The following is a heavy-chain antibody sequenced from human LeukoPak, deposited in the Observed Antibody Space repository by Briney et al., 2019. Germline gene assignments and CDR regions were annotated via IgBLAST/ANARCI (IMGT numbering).Heavy chain of an antibody. CDR3: ARDHGYVWGSYPLDY. CDR2: INPNSGGT. V-gene: IGHV1-2*02. Sequence: GASVKVSCKASGYTFTSYGISWVRQAPGQGLEWMGWINPNSGGTNYAQKFQGRVTMTRDTSISTAYMELSRLRSDDTAVYYCARDHGYVWGSYPLDYWGQGTLVTVSS. J-gene: IGHJ4*02. D-gene: IGHD3-16*02. CDR1: GYTFTSYG.